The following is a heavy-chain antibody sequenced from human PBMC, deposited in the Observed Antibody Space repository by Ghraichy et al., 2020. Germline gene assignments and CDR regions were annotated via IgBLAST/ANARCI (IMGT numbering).Heavy chain of an antibody. CDR2: ISSSSSYI. V-gene: IGHV3-21*01. J-gene: IGHJ4*02. CDR1: GFTFSSYS. D-gene: IGHD4-17*01. CDR3: AREGDDYGRKLADY. Sequence: GGSLRLSCAASGFTFSSYSMNWVRQAPGKGLEWVSSISSSSSYIYYADSVKGRFTISRDNAKNSLYLQMNSLRAEDTAVYYCAREGDDYGRKLADYWGQGTLVTVSS.